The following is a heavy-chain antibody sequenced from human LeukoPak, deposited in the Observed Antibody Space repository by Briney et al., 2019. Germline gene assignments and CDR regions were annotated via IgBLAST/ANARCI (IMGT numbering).Heavy chain of an antibody. V-gene: IGHV3-30*03. CDR1: GFTFSSYG. J-gene: IGHJ5*01. CDR2: VSYDGSNK. Sequence: GGSLRLSCAASGFTFSSYGMHWVRQAPGQGLEWVAVVSYDGSNKYYADSVKGRFTISRDNSKNTLYLQMNSLRPEDTAVYFCAVGYCAGDRCYNGGSGWFDSWGQGTLVTVSS. D-gene: IGHD2-15*01. CDR3: AVGYCAGDRCYNGGSGWFDS.